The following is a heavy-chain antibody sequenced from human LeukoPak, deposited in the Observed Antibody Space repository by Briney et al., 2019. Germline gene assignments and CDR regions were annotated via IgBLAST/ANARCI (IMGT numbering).Heavy chain of an antibody. V-gene: IGHV4-38-2*02. Sequence: PSETLSLTCTVSGYSISSGYYWGWIRQPPGKGLEWIGSIYHSGSTYYNPSLKSRVTISVDSSKNQFSLKLSSVTAADTAVYYCAREVYYYDSSGYYPLYYFDYWGQGTLVTVSS. CDR1: GYSISSGYY. D-gene: IGHD3-22*01. CDR2: IYHSGST. CDR3: AREVYYYDSSGYYPLYYFDY. J-gene: IGHJ4*02.